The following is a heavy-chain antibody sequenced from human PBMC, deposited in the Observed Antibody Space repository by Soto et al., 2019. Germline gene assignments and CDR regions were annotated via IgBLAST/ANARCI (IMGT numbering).Heavy chain of an antibody. CDR2: ISAYNGNT. CDR3: ARDRYSYGSGSYYVSWFDP. Sequence: ASVKVSCKTSGYTFTTYGVSWVRQATGQGLEWMGWISAYNGNTNYAQKLQGRVTMTTDTSTSTAYMELRGLRSDDTAVYYCARDRYSYGSGSYYVSWFDPWGQGTLVTVSS. J-gene: IGHJ5*02. V-gene: IGHV1-18*04. D-gene: IGHD3-10*01. CDR1: GYTFTTYG.